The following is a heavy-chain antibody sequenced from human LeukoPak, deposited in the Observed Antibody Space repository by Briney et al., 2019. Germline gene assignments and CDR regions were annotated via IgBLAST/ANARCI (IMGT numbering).Heavy chain of an antibody. CDR3: AKDQGYTYDSPDY. D-gene: IGHD5-18*01. Sequence: PGGSLRLSCAASGFTFSRTAMNWVRQAPGKGLEWVSSISGSGGNTYYADSVKGRFTISRDNSRNTLYLQMNSLRAEDTAVYYCAKDQGYTYDSPDYWGQGTLVTVSS. V-gene: IGHV3-23*01. CDR1: GFTFSRTA. CDR2: ISGSGGNT. J-gene: IGHJ4*02.